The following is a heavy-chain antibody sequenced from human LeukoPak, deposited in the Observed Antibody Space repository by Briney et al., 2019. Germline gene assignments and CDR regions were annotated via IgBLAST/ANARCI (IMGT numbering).Heavy chain of an antibody. D-gene: IGHD2-15*01. CDR2: INPNSGGT. V-gene: IGHV1-2*02. J-gene: IGHJ4*02. CDR3: ARGAGGRYCSGGSCYSDY. CDR1: GYTFTGYY. Sequence: ASVKVSCKASGYTFTGYYMHWVRPAPGQGLEWMGWINPNSGGTNYAQKFQGRVTMTRDTSISTAYMELSRLRSDDTAVYYCARGAGGRYCSGGSCYSDYWGQGTLVTVSS.